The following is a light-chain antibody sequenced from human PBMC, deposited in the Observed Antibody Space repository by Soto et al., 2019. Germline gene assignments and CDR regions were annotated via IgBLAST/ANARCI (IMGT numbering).Light chain of an antibody. V-gene: IGKV1-12*01. CDR2: AAS. Sequence: DIQMTQSPSSVSASVGDRVTITCRASQGIRRYLAWYQQKPGTAPKLLIYAASTLQSGVPSRFSGSGSGTDFTLTISSLQPDDFATYYCQHANSYPITFGQGTRLEIK. J-gene: IGKJ5*01. CDR1: QGIRRY. CDR3: QHANSYPIT.